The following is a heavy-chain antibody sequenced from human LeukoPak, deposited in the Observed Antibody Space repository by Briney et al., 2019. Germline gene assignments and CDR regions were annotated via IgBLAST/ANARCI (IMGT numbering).Heavy chain of an antibody. CDR1: GFTFSKYS. CDR2: IKSKTDGGTT. D-gene: IGHD1-26*01. CDR3: AALKGGLPRDYFDY. V-gene: IGHV3-15*01. J-gene: IGHJ4*02. Sequence: SGGSLRLSCAASGFTFSKYSMSWVRQAPGKGLEWVGRIKSKTDGGTTDYAAPVKGRFTISRDDSKNTLYLQMSNLKTEDTAVYYCAALKGGLPRDYFDYWGQGTLVTVSS.